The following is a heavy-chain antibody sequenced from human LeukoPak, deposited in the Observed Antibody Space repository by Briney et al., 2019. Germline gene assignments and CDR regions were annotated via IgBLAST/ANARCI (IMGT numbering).Heavy chain of an antibody. D-gene: IGHD4-23*01. CDR1: GGSIISYY. J-gene: IGHJ4*02. Sequence: PSETLSLTCTVSGGSIISYYWSWIRQPAGEGLEWIGRIYTSGSTNYNPSLKSRVTMSVDTSKNQFSLKLSSVTAAGTAVYYCVRDSYGGNRDFDSWGQGTLVTVSS. CDR3: VRDSYGGNRDFDS. CDR2: IYTSGST. V-gene: IGHV4-4*07.